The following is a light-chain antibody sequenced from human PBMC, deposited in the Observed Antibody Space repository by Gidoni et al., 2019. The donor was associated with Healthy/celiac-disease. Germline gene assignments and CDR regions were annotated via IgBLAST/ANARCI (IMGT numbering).Light chain of an antibody. V-gene: IGKV3-20*01. CDR2: GAS. CDR1: QSVSSSY. CDR3: QQYGSSPVYT. J-gene: IGKJ2*01. Sequence: EIVLTQSPGTLSLSPGERATLSCRASQSVSSSYLAWYQQKPGQAPRLLIYGASSRATGIPDSFSGSGSGTDFTLTISRLEPEDFAVYYCQQYGSSPVYTFXXXTKLEIK.